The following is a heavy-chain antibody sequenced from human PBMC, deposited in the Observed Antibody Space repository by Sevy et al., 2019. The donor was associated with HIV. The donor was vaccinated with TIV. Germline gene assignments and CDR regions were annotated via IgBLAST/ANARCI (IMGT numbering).Heavy chain of an antibody. CDR3: VRQLPTSYFDS. D-gene: IGHD2-2*01. CDR1: GYTFSIYA. Sequence: ASVKVSCKASGYTFSIYAMHWVRQAPGQSLEWMGWVSGANRDTKYSQNFQGRLTFTSDSSVSTAYMELSSLRSEDTAVYYCVRQLPTSYFDSWGQGTLVTVSS. J-gene: IGHJ4*02. CDR2: VSGANRDT. V-gene: IGHV1-3*01.